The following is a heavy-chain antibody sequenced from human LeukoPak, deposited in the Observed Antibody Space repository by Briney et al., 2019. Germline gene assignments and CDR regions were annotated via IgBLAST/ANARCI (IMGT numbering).Heavy chain of an antibody. Sequence: ASVKVSCKASGYTFTSYAISWVRQAPGQGLEWMGGIIPIFGTANYAQKFQGRVTITADKSTSTAYMELSSLRSEDTAVYYCARVPRDDYYDRETDYWGQGTLVTVSS. V-gene: IGHV1-69*06. CDR1: GYTFTSYA. CDR3: ARVPRDDYYDRETDY. J-gene: IGHJ4*02. CDR2: IIPIFGTA. D-gene: IGHD3-22*01.